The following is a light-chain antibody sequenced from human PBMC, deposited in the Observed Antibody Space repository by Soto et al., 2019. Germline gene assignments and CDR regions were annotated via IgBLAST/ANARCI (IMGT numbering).Light chain of an antibody. V-gene: IGKV1-33*01. Sequence: DIQMTQSPSSLSASVGDRVTIACQATQDIHSFLAWYQQKPGKAPKFLIFDASNLERGVPSRFSGSGSGTDFTLPISRLQPEDIARYFCQQYDSLPLPFGGGNKVEV. J-gene: IGKJ4*01. CDR3: QQYDSLPLP. CDR2: DAS. CDR1: QDIHSF.